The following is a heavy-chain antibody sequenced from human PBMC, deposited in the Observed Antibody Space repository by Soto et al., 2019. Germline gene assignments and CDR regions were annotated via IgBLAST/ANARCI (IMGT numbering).Heavy chain of an antibody. CDR2: VSAYNGNT. J-gene: IGHJ4*02. D-gene: IGHD3-3*01. CDR3: AREEWYLLKAIDY. CDR1: GFTFTTYG. Sequence: QVQLVQSGAEVKKPGASVKVSCEASGFTFTTYGITWVRQAPGQGLEWMGWVSAYNGNTNYAQNLQGRVTMTTDTSTSTAYMELRSLRSEDTAIYYCAREEWYLLKAIDYWGQGTLVTVSS. V-gene: IGHV1-18*01.